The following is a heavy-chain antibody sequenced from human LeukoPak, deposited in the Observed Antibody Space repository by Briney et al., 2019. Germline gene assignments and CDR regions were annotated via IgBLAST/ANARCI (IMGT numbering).Heavy chain of an antibody. V-gene: IGHV1-2*02. CDR2: INHKSGAI. Sequence: ASVKVSCKASGYTFNGYYTNWGRHAHGQRLGLMGCINHKSGAIKFAEKFQGRLTLTRDTSVNTAYMDLNSLTSGDTAVYFCARDRQYGSRWRRTSFDPWGEGTLVTLSS. CDR1: GYTFNGYY. D-gene: IGHD6-13*01. CDR3: ARDRQYGSRWRRTSFDP. J-gene: IGHJ5*02.